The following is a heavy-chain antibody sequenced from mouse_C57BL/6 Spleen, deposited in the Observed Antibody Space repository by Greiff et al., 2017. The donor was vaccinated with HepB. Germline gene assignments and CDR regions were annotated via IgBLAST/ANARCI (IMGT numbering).Heavy chain of an antibody. CDR1: GYTFTSYW. Sequence: QVQLKQPGAELVKPGASVKMSCKASGYTFTSYWITWVKQRPGQGLEWIGDIYPGSGSTNYNEKFKSKATLTVDTSSSTAYMQLSSLTSEDSAVYYCARSITTVVAPGYFDVWGTGTTVTVSS. CDR2: IYPGSGST. CDR3: ARSITTVVAPGYFDV. V-gene: IGHV1-55*01. J-gene: IGHJ1*03. D-gene: IGHD1-1*01.